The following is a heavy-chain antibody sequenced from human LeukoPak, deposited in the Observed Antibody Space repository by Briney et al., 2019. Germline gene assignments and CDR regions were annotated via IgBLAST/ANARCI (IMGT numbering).Heavy chain of an antibody. J-gene: IGHJ4*02. Sequence: GGSLRLSCAASGFTFSSYDMSWVRQAPGKGLEWVSTISNSGGSTYYADSVKGRFTISRDNSKNTLYLQMNSLRAEDTAVYYCAREGSDSSGYYPRAFDYWGQGTLVTVSS. V-gene: IGHV3-23*01. CDR1: GFTFSSYD. CDR2: ISNSGGST. D-gene: IGHD3-22*01. CDR3: AREGSDSSGYYPRAFDY.